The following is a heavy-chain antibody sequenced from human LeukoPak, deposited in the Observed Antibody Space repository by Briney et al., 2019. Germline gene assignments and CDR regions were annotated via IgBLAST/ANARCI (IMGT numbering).Heavy chain of an antibody. V-gene: IGHV3-23*01. D-gene: IGHD2-2*01. CDR2: ISNSGGST. Sequence: GGSLRLSCAASGFTFSSYAMSWVRQAPGKGLEWVSGISNSGGSTYYADSVKGRFTISRDNSKNMLYLQMNSLRAEDTAVYYCAKDLRYCSSTSCSGDAFDIWGQGTMVTVSS. CDR3: AKDLRYCSSTSCSGDAFDI. CDR1: GFTFSSYA. J-gene: IGHJ3*02.